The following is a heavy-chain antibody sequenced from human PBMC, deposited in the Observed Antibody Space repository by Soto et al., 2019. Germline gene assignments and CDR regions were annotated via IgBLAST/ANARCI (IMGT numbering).Heavy chain of an antibody. CDR3: ARQIYDSSGYYYAY. CDR2: IYSLGNT. J-gene: IGHJ4*02. V-gene: IGHV4-39*01. D-gene: IGHD3-22*01. Sequence: QMQLQESGPGLVKPSETLSLTCTVSGGSISSSSYYWGWIRQPPGQGLEWLGTIYSLGNTYYNPSLKSRVTISVYKSKSQLVLKLSSVTAPDTAVYYCARQIYDSSGYYYAYWGQGTLVTVSS. CDR1: GGSISSSSYY.